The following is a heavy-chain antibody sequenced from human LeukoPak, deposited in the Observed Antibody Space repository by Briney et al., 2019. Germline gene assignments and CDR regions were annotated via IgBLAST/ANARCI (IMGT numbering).Heavy chain of an antibody. D-gene: IGHD3-22*01. Sequence: PGGSLRLSCAASGFTVSSNYMSWVRQAPGKGLEWVSVIYSGGSTYYADSVKGRFTISRDNSKNTLYLQMNSLRAEDTAVYYCARDQNYYDSSGYLEDAFDIWCQGTMVTVSS. J-gene: IGHJ3*02. CDR2: IYSGGST. CDR3: ARDQNYYDSSGYLEDAFDI. CDR1: GFTVSSNY. V-gene: IGHV3-66*01.